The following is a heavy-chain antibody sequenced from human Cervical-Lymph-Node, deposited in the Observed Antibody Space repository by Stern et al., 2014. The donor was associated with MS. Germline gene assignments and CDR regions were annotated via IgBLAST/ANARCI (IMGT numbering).Heavy chain of an antibody. CDR2: SGSDGAT. Sequence: EVQLVQSGGGLVQPGGSLRLSCVVSGFALRNIAMTSVRLAHGTGLDWFSRSGSDGATHLAEGVTGRIGLARDNSKNTLYLYMNSLRAEDTAVYYCGKDLHYWSADAWGQGTLVTVAS. J-gene: IGHJ5*02. D-gene: IGHD1-1*01. V-gene: IGHV3-23*04. CDR1: GFALRNIA. CDR3: GKDLHYWSADA.